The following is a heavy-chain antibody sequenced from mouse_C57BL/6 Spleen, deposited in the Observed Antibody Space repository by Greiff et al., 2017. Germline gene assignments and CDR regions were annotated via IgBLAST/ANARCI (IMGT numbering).Heavy chain of an antibody. J-gene: IGHJ2*01. V-gene: IGHV7-3*01. CDR1: GFTFTDYY. CDR2: IRNKANGYTT. Sequence: EVQRVESGGGLVQPGGSLSLSCAASGFTFTDYYMSWVRQPPGKALEWLGFIRNKANGYTTEYSASVKGLFTISRDNSQSILYLQMNALRAEDSATYYCARYGGAAYFDYWGQGTTLTVSS. CDR3: ARYGGAAYFDY.